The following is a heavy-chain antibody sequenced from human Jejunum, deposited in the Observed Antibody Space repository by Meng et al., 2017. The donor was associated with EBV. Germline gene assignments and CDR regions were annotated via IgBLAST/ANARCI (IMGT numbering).Heavy chain of an antibody. J-gene: IGHJ4*02. V-gene: IGHV4-61*01. Sequence: VHVREAGPGLVKPSETLSLTCTVSGGSVNSGNVYWSWIRQPPGKGLEWIGYIYYSGSTNYIPSLKSRVTISLDTSKNQFSLKLSSVTAADTAVYYCAGLRYSGYDRAFDYWGQGALVTVSS. D-gene: IGHD5-12*01. CDR2: IYYSGST. CDR1: GGSVNSGNVY. CDR3: AGLRYSGYDRAFDY.